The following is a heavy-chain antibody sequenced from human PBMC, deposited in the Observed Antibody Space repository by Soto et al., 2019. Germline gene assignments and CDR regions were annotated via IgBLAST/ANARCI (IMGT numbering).Heavy chain of an antibody. CDR3: ARVGYCTSTSCYDFDY. J-gene: IGHJ4*02. D-gene: IGHD2-2*01. Sequence: SETLSLTCTVSGGSISSGGYYWSWIRQHPGKGLEWIGYIYYNGSTYYNPSLKSRVTISVDPSKNQFSLKLSSVTAADTAVYYCARVGYCTSTSCYDFDYWGQGTLVTVSS. V-gene: IGHV4-31*03. CDR2: IYYNGST. CDR1: GGSISSGGYY.